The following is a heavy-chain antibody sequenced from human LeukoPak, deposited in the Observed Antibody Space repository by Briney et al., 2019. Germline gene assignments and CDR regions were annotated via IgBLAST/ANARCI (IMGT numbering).Heavy chain of an antibody. CDR1: GYTFSTYG. V-gene: IGHV1-18*01. D-gene: IGHD3-10*01. Sequence: ASVKVSCKTSGYTFSTYGISWVRQAPGQGLEWMGSITAYNGNTVYAQKFQDRVTMTTDTSTDTSSMEVRSLTSDDTAVYYCARDVIPARTVGSGTYDETYFYYYAMDVWGPGTTVIVSS. J-gene: IGHJ6*02. CDR3: ARDVIPARTVGSGTYDETYFYYYAMDV. CDR2: ITAYNGNT.